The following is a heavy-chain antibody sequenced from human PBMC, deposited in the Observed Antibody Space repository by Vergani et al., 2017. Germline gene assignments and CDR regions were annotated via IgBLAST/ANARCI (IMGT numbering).Heavy chain of an antibody. Sequence: QVQLQESGPGLVKPSQTLSLTCTVSGGSISSYYWSWIRQPPGKGLEWIGYIYYSGSTNYNPSLKSRVTISVDTSKNQFSLKLSSVTAADTAVYYCARDLVVVGPNHYNWFDPWGQGTLVTVSS. J-gene: IGHJ5*02. D-gene: IGHD3-22*01. CDR2: IYYSGST. CDR1: GGSISSYY. CDR3: ARDLVVVGPNHYNWFDP. V-gene: IGHV4-59*01.